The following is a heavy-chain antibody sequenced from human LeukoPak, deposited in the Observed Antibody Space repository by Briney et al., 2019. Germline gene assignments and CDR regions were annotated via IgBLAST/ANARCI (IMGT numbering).Heavy chain of an antibody. D-gene: IGHD6-25*01. CDR1: GFSFTNYA. J-gene: IGHJ1*01. CDR3: ARRPVAAEYFQH. CDR2: ISYDESKI. Sequence: GGSLRLSCTGSGFSFTNYAMHWIRQAPGEGLEWVAVISYDESKIYYADSVKGRFTISRDLSTNTLYLQMNSLTTEDTAMYFCARRPVAAEYFQHWGQGTLVTVSS. V-gene: IGHV3-30*03.